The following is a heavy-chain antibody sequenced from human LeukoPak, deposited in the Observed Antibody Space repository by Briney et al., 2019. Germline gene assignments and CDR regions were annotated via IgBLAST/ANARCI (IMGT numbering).Heavy chain of an antibody. CDR1: GYTFTSYG. J-gene: IGHJ4*02. V-gene: IGHV1-18*01. CDR3: ARDRAGTSVY. CDR2: ISAYNGNT. D-gene: IGHD6-19*01. Sequence: ASVKVSCKASGYTFTSYGIIWVRQAPGQGLEWMGWISAYNGNTNYAQKLQGRVTMTTDTSTGTAYMELRSRRSDDTAVYYCARDRAGTSVYWGEGTLVSVFS.